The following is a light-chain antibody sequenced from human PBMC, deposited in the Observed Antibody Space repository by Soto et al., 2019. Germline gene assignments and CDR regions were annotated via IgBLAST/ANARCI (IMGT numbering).Light chain of an antibody. CDR1: QSVSSY. CDR2: DAS. Sequence: EIVLTQSPATLSLYPGERATLSCRASQSVSSYLGWYQQKPGQAPRLLIYDASNRATGIPARFSGSGSGTDFTLTISSLEPEDFAIYYCQQRSDWLTFGGGTKVDIK. CDR3: QQRSDWLT. J-gene: IGKJ4*01. V-gene: IGKV3-11*01.